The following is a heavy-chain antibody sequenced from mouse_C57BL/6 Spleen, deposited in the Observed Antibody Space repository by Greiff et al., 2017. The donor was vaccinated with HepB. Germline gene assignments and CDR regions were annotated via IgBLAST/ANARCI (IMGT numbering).Heavy chain of an antibody. CDR3: ARNYYGLYYFDY. Sequence: QVQLQQSGPELVKPGASVKISCKASGYAFSSSWMNWVKQRPGKGLEWIGRIYPGDGDTTYNGKFKGKATLTADKSSSTAYMQLSSLTSEDSAVYCCARNYYGLYYFDYWGQGTTLTVSS. V-gene: IGHV1-82*01. CDR1: GYAFSSSW. CDR2: IYPGDGDT. J-gene: IGHJ2*01. D-gene: IGHD1-1*01.